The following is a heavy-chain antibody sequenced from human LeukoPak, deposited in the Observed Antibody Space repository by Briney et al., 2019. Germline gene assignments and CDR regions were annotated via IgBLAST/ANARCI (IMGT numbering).Heavy chain of an antibody. CDR1: GGSISSSGYY. J-gene: IGHJ4*02. CDR2: IYYSGST. V-gene: IGHV4-39*01. CDR3: AILWGNYYGSGSPPDY. D-gene: IGHD3-10*01. Sequence: NPSETVSLTCTVSGGSISSSGYYWGWIRQTPGKGLEWIGSIYYSGSTYYNPSLKSRVTISVDTSKTQFSLKLTSVTAADTAVYYCAILWGNYYGSGSPPDYWGQGTLVTVSS.